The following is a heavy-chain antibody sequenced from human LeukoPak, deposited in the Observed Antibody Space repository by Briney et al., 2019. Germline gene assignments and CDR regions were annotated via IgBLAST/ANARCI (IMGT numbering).Heavy chain of an antibody. CDR2: ISSSSSYI. CDR1: GFTFSSYC. Sequence: GGSLRLSCAASGFTFSSYCMDWVRQTPGKGLEWVSSISSSSSYIYYADSLKGRFIISRDNAKNSLFLQINSLRAEDTAVYYCTKDDGNNYGCLDYWGQGTLVTVSS. V-gene: IGHV3-21*01. D-gene: IGHD5-18*01. J-gene: IGHJ4*02. CDR3: TKDDGNNYGCLDY.